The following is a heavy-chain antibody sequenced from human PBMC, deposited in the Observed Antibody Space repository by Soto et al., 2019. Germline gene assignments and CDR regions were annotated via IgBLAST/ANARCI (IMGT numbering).Heavy chain of an antibody. J-gene: IGHJ4*02. CDR3: ARSGGIVGDPFDY. D-gene: IGHD1-26*01. CDR1: GYSFTSYW. Sequence: PGASLRLSCKGSGYSFTSYWIGWVRQMPGKGLEWMGIIYPGDSDTRYSPSFQGQVTISADKSISTAYLQWSSLKASDTAMYYCARSGGIVGDPFDYWGQGTLVTVSS. CDR2: IYPGDSDT. V-gene: IGHV5-51*01.